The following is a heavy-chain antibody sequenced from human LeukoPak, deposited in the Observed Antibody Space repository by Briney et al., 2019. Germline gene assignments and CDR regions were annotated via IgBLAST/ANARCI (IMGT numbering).Heavy chain of an antibody. V-gene: IGHV3-30*04. CDR3: ARTSDYGSGSYYAPRYYYMDV. Sequence: QPGGSLRLSCAASGFTFSIYAMHWVRQAPGKGLEWVAVTSYDGSNEYYADSVKGRFTISRDNSKNTLYLQMSSLRDEDTAVYFCARTSDYGSGSYYAPRYYYMDVWGKGVTVTVSS. J-gene: IGHJ6*03. CDR1: GFTFSIYA. D-gene: IGHD3-10*01. CDR2: TSYDGSNE.